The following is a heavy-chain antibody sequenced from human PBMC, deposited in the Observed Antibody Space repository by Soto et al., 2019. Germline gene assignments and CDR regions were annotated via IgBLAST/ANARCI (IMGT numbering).Heavy chain of an antibody. CDR3: ARDFWFEELSGGYYQYAMDV. Sequence: SETLSLTCTVSGGSISSSYWSWIRQPPGKELEWIGYIYYTGSTYYSPSLKSRVIISLDASRTQFSLKLNSVTTADTAVYYCARDFWFEELSGGYYQYAMDVWGQGTTVTVSS. CDR1: GGSISSSY. J-gene: IGHJ6*02. V-gene: IGHV4-59*01. D-gene: IGHD3-10*01. CDR2: IYYTGST.